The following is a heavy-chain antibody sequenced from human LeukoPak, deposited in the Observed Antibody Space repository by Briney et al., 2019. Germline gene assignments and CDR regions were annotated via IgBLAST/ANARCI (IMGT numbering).Heavy chain of an antibody. CDR2: ISAYNGNT. Sequence: GASVKVSCKASGYTFTSYGISWVRQAPGQGLEWMGWISAYNGNTNYAQKLQGRVTMTTDTSTSTAYMELRSLRSDDTAVYYCARDHRETYYYDSSGYYSDYWGQGTLVTVSA. V-gene: IGHV1-18*01. D-gene: IGHD3-22*01. J-gene: IGHJ4*02. CDR1: GYTFTSYG. CDR3: ARDHRETYYYDSSGYYSDY.